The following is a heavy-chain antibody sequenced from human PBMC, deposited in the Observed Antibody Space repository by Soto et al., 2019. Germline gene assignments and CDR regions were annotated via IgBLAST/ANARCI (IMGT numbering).Heavy chain of an antibody. V-gene: IGHV4-31*03. Sequence: TLSLTCTVSGGSISSGGYYWSWIRQHPGKGLEWIGYIYYSGSTYYNPSLKSRVTISVDTSKNQFSLKLSSVTAADTAVYYCARPRVRGVIRWFDPCGQGILVTVSA. CDR2: IYYSGST. CDR1: GGSISSGGYY. D-gene: IGHD3-10*01. CDR3: ARPRVRGVIRWFDP. J-gene: IGHJ5*02.